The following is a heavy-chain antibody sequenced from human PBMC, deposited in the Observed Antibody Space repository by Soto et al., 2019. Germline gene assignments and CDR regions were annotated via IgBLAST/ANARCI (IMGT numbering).Heavy chain of an antibody. Sequence: PGVSLRLYFASSGFNFSNYAIHWFRQSPGKGLEWVALISYDGRNKYYADSVKGRFTISRDNSKKMLYLQMNSLRAEDTAVYYCARSQFYDSHNYYYYCGQGTLVTVSS. D-gene: IGHD3-22*01. V-gene: IGHV3-30*04. CDR1: GFNFSNYA. J-gene: IGHJ4*02. CDR3: ARSQFYDSHNYYYY. CDR2: ISYDGRNK.